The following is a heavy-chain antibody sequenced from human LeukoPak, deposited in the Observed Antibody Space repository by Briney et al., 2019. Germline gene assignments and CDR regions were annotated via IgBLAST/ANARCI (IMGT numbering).Heavy chain of an antibody. CDR3: ARGVSHWQPDPYYGSGSYIRYFDS. CDR1: GGSFSDYS. Sequence: SGTLSLTCAVYGGSFSDYSWSWIRQPPGKGLEWIGEISHSGRDNYNPSLKSRVTMSVDTSKNQFSLKLTSVTAADTAVYYCARGVSHWQPDPYYGSGSYIRYFDSWGQGTLVTVSS. V-gene: IGHV4-34*01. D-gene: IGHD3-10*01. J-gene: IGHJ4*02. CDR2: ISHSGRD.